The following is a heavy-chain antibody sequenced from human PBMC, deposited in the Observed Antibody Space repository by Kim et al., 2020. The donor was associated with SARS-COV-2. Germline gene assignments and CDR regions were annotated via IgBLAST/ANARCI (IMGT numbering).Heavy chain of an antibody. J-gene: IGHJ6*03. D-gene: IGHD6-6*01. CDR1: GCPFSSYS. CDR2: ISYSGST. Sequence: SETLSLTCTASGCPFSSYSWSWIRQPPGKGLEWISSISYSGSTTYNPSLENRVSISVDTYKNQTSLMLISVTAADTAAYYYARGGVYGSSSPRYYYYMDV. CDR3: ARGGVYGSSSPRYYYYMDV. V-gene: IGHV4-59*01.